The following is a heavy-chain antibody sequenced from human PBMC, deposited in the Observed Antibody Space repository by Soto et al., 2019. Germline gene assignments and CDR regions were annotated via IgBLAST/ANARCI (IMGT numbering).Heavy chain of an antibody. CDR1: GSSISSSSYY. CDR3: ATLPGMDV. CDR2: IYYGGSA. Sequence: SETLSLTCSVSGSSISSSSYYWGWIRQPPGKGLEWIGTIYYGGSAYYNPSLKSRVTISLDTSKNQFSLKVTSVTAADTAVYYCATLPGMDVWGQGTTVTVSS. V-gene: IGHV4-39*01. J-gene: IGHJ6*02. D-gene: IGHD3-10*01.